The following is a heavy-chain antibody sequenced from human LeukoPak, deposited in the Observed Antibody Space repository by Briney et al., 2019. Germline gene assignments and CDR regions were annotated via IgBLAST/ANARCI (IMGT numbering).Heavy chain of an antibody. CDR3: ARAAEVGATFDY. J-gene: IGHJ4*02. CDR2: IIPIFGTA. V-gene: IGHV1-69*13. Sequence: ASVKVSRKASGGPFSSYAISWVRQAPGQGLEWMGRIIPIFGTANYAQKFQGRVTITADESTSTAYMELSSLRSEDTAVYYCARAAEVGATFDYWGQGTLVTVSS. CDR1: GGPFSSYA. D-gene: IGHD1-26*01.